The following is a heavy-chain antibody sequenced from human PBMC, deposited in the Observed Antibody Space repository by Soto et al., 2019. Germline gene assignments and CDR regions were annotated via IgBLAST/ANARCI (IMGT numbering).Heavy chain of an antibody. Sequence: GGSLRLSCAASGFTFSICGMHWVRQAPGKGLEWVAVISYDGSNKYYAESVKGRFTISRDNSKSTLYLQMNSLRAEDTAVYYCAKTWRGDVDTAMAVDYWGQGTLVTVSS. D-gene: IGHD5-18*01. CDR2: ISYDGSNK. V-gene: IGHV3-30*18. CDR3: AKTWRGDVDTAMAVDY. J-gene: IGHJ4*02. CDR1: GFTFSICG.